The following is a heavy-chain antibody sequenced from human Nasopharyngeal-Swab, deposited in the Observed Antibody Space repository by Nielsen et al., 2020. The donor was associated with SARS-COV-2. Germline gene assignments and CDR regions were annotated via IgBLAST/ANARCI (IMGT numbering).Heavy chain of an antibody. Sequence: LSLTCAVSGFPFSSFGMHWVRQAPGKGLEWVAFIAHDASSESYGDSVKGRFSISRDTSKNTLYLQMDSLRGEDTAVYYCARDAPAHYGAFYWGRGTLVTVSS. J-gene: IGHJ4*02. V-gene: IGHV3-30*03. D-gene: IGHD4-17*01. CDR3: ARDAPAHYGAFY. CDR1: GFPFSSFG. CDR2: IAHDASSE.